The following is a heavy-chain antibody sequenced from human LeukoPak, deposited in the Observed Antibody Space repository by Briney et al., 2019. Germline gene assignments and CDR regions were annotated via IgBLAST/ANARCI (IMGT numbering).Heavy chain of an antibody. CDR1: GFTFSSYE. Sequence: PGGSLRLSCAASGFTFSSYEMNWVHQAPGKGLEWVSYISGSGNTITYADSVMGRFTVSRDNAKDSLYLQMNSLRAEDTAVYYCVRFGDYGRFDYWGQGTLVIVSS. D-gene: IGHD4-17*01. CDR3: VRFGDYGRFDY. J-gene: IGHJ4*02. CDR2: ISGSGNTI. V-gene: IGHV3-48*03.